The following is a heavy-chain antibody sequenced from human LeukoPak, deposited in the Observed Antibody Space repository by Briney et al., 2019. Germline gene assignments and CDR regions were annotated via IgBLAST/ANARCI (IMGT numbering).Heavy chain of an antibody. CDR3: ARPRFAYYDILTGYYKYNNDAFDI. CDR1: GFTFSSYS. J-gene: IGHJ3*02. V-gene: IGHV3-21*01. CDR2: ISSSNSYI. Sequence: GGSLRLSCAASGFTFSSYSMNWVRQAPGKGLEWVSSISSSNSYIYYADSVKGRFTISRDNAKNSLYLQMNSLRAEDTAVYYCARPRFAYYDILTGYYKYNNDAFDIWGQGTMVTVSS. D-gene: IGHD3-9*01.